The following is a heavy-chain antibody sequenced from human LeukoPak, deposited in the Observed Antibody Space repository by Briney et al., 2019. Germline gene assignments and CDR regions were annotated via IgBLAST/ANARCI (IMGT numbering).Heavy chain of an antibody. CDR2: ISSSSSYI. V-gene: IGHV3-21*01. J-gene: IGHJ3*02. CDR1: GFTFSSYS. D-gene: IGHD2-15*01. Sequence: GGSLRLSCAASGFTFSSYSMNWVRQAPGKGLEWVSSISSSSSYIYYADSVRGRFTISRDNAKNSLYLQMNSLRAEDTAVYYCARGGYSDAFDIWGQGTMVTVSS. CDR3: ARGGYSDAFDI.